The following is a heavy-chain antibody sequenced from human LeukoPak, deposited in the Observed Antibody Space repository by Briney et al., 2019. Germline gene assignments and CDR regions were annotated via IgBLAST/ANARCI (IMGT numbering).Heavy chain of an antibody. Sequence: SVKVSCKASGFTFTSSAVQWARQARGQRLEWIGWIVVGSGNTNYAQKFQERVTITRDMSTSTAYMELSSLRSEDTAVYYCAAGIAARLAVPNYYYGMDVWGQGTTVTVSS. J-gene: IGHJ6*02. V-gene: IGHV1-58*01. CDR3: AAGIAARLAVPNYYYGMDV. CDR2: IVVGSGNT. CDR1: GFTFTSSA. D-gene: IGHD6-6*01.